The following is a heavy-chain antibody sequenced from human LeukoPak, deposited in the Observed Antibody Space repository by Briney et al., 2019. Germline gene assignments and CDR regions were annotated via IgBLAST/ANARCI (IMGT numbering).Heavy chain of an antibody. Sequence: SETLSLTCTVSGGSISSFYWNWIRQPPGKGLEWIGYIYYSGSTNYNPSLKSRVTISVDTSKNQFSLKLSSVTAADTAVYYCASHSSSWPIFDYWGQGTLVTVSS. D-gene: IGHD6-13*01. CDR1: GGSISSFY. V-gene: IGHV4-59*01. J-gene: IGHJ4*02. CDR2: IYYSGST. CDR3: ASHSSSWPIFDY.